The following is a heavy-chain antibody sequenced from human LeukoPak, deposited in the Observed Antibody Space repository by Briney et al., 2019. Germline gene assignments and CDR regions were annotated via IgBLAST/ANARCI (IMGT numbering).Heavy chain of an antibody. D-gene: IGHD3-22*01. V-gene: IGHV1-2*02. J-gene: IGHJ4*02. Sequence: GASVKVSCKASGYTFTGYYMHWVRQAPGQGLEWMGWINPNSGGTNYAQKFQGRVTMTRDTSISTAYMELSRLRSDDTAVYYCASMYYDSSGYWCDYWGQGTLVTVSS. CDR1: GYTFTGYY. CDR2: INPNSGGT. CDR3: ASMYYDSSGYWCDY.